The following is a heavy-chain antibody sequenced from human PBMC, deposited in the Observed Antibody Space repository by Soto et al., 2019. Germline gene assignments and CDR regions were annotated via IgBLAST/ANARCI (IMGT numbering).Heavy chain of an antibody. CDR2: IYYSGST. CDR1: GGSISSYY. CDR3: ARSRGSGWYALDP. J-gene: IGHJ5*02. D-gene: IGHD6-19*01. V-gene: IGHV4-59*01. Sequence: SETLSLTCTVSGGSISSYYWSWIRQPPGKGLEWIGYIYYSGSTNYNPSLKSRVTISVDTSKNQFSLKLSSVTAADTAVYYCARSRGSGWYALDPWGQGTLVTVSS.